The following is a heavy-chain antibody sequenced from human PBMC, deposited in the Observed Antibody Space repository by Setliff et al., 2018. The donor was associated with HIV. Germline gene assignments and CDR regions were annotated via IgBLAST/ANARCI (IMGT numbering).Heavy chain of an antibody. CDR1: GGSISSGDYY. CDR3: ARETNASGSLTAYWYFDL. Sequence: SETLSLTCTVSGGSISSGDYYWTWIRQPPGKGLEWIGYIYNSGSTYYEPSLRGRVTISIDRSKNQFSLKLNSVTAADKAVYYCARETNASGSLTAYWYFDLWGRGTLVTGSA. D-gene: IGHD3-10*01. CDR2: IYNSGST. J-gene: IGHJ2*01. V-gene: IGHV4-30-4*08.